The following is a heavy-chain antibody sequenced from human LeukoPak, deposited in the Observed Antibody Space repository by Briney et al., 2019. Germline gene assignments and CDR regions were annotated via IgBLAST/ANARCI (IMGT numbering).Heavy chain of an antibody. Sequence: SETLSLTCTVSGGSISSYYWSWIRQPPGKGLEWIGYIYYSGSINYNPSLKSRVTISVDTSKNQFSLKLSSVTAADTAVYYCARPAGAARLAPFDYWGQGTLVTVSS. CDR3: ARPAGAARLAPFDY. CDR2: IYYSGSI. V-gene: IGHV4-59*08. CDR1: GGSISSYY. D-gene: IGHD6-6*01. J-gene: IGHJ4*02.